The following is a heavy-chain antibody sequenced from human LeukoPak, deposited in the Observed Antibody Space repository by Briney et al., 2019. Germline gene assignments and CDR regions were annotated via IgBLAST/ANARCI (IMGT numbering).Heavy chain of an antibody. CDR1: GFTFSSYW. D-gene: IGHD6-19*01. CDR3: ARAVGHAAGWFDP. CDR2: INSDGSST. J-gene: IGHJ5*02. Sequence: GGSLRLSCAASGFTFSSYWTHWVRQAPGKGLVWVSRINSDGSSTSYADSVKGRFTISRDNAKNTLYLQMNSLRAEDTAVYYCARAVGHAAGWFDPWGQGTLVTVSS. V-gene: IGHV3-74*01.